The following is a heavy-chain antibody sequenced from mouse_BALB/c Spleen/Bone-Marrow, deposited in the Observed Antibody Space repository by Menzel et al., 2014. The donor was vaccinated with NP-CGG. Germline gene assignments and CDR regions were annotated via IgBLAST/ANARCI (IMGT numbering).Heavy chain of an antibody. Sequence: EVKLVESGAEIVKPGASVKLSCTASGFNIKDTYMHWVKQRPEQGLEWIGRIDTANGNTNYDPRFQGKATIAADTSSNTAYLQLSSLTSEDTAVYYCARYGGRYYAMDYWGQGTSVTVSS. CDR1: GFNIKDTY. V-gene: IGHV14-3*02. CDR2: IDTANGNT. D-gene: IGHD1-1*01. J-gene: IGHJ4*01. CDR3: ARYGGRYYAMDY.